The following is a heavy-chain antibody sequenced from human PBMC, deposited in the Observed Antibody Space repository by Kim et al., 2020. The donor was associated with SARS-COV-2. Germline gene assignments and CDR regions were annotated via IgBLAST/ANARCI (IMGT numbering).Heavy chain of an antibody. CDR3: ARDGWLLRTGFDY. D-gene: IGHD2-21*01. V-gene: IGHV4-59*12. Sequence: NPALESRVPISVDTSKNQFSLKRSAVTAADTAVYYCARDGWLLRTGFDYWGQGTLVTVSS. J-gene: IGHJ4*02.